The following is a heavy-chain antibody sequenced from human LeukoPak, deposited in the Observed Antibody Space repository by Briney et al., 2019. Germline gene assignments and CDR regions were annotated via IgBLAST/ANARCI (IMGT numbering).Heavy chain of an antibody. D-gene: IGHD1-26*01. V-gene: IGHV3-11*01. CDR1: GFTFSDYY. CDR2: ISSSGSTM. J-gene: IGHJ4*02. CDR3: AKHVGSGSYFYYFDY. Sequence: GGSLRLSCAASGFTFSDYYMSWFRQAPGKGLEWVSYISSSGSTMYYADSVKGRFTISRDNSKNTLYLQMNSLRAEDTAVYYCAKHVGSGSYFYYFDYWGQGALVTVSS.